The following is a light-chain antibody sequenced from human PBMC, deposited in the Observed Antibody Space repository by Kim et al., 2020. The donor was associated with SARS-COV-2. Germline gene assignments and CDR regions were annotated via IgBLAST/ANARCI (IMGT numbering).Light chain of an antibody. CDR3: SSYAGSNNWV. CDR1: SSDVGGYNY. Sequence: GQSGTISCTGTSSDVGGYNYVSWYQQHPGKAPKLMIYEVNKWPSGVPDRFSGSKSGNTASLTVSGLQAEDEADYYCSSYAGSNNWVFGGGTQLTVL. CDR2: EVN. V-gene: IGLV2-8*01. J-gene: IGLJ3*02.